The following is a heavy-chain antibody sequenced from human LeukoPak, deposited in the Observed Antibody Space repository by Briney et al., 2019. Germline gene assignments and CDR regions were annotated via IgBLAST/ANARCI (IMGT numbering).Heavy chain of an antibody. Sequence: GRSLKLSCGASGFTFSSYGMHWVRPAPGKGLEWVANINKDGGEKYYVDSVKGRFTISRDNAKNSLYLQMNSLRADDTAVYYCVKDSPPRYSGSPPAYWGQGTLVTVSS. CDR3: VKDSPPRYSGSPPAY. CDR2: INKDGGEK. CDR1: GFTFSSYG. V-gene: IGHV3-7*03. J-gene: IGHJ4*02. D-gene: IGHD1-26*01.